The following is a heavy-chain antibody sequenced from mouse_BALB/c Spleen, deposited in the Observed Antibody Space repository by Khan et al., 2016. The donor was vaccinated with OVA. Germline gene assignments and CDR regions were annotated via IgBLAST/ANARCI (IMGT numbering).Heavy chain of an antibody. V-gene: IGHV1-5*01. Sequence: MQLEESGTVLARPGASVKMSCKASGYSFTSYWMYWIKQRPGQGLEWIGGIYPGNSDTSYNQKFKGKAKLTAGTSASTAYMEFSSLTNEDSAVYYCTRGGYSSFAYWGQGTLVTVSA. D-gene: IGHD1-3*01. CDR1: GYSFTSYW. CDR3: TRGGYSSFAY. J-gene: IGHJ3*01. CDR2: IYPGNSDT.